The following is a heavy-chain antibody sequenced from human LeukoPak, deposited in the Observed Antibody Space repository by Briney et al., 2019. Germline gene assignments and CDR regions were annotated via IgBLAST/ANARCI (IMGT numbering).Heavy chain of an antibody. J-gene: IGHJ4*02. Sequence: SETLSLTCTVSGGSISSGSYYWSWIRQPAGKGLEWIGRIYTSGSTNYNPSLKSRVTISVDTSKNQFSLKLSSVTAADTAVYYCASGMEIAAAATFFDYWGQGTLVTVSS. CDR1: GGSISSGSYY. D-gene: IGHD6-13*01. CDR3: ASGMEIAAAATFFDY. V-gene: IGHV4-61*02. CDR2: IYTSGST.